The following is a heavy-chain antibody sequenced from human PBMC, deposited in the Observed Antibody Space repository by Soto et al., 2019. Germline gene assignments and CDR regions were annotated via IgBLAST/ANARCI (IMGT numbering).Heavy chain of an antibody. Sequence: SLRLSCAVSGFTFDDNDRHWVRQAPEKGLGWGSGINWKSDIGYADSVKGRFTMSRDNAENSPYLQMNSLRAEDTALYYCAISQDRGGRTTFIYWGQGTQVTVSS. J-gene: IGHJ4*02. D-gene: IGHD3-16*01. CDR3: AISQDRGGRTTFIY. CDR2: INWKSDI. V-gene: IGHV3-9*01. CDR1: GFTFDDND.